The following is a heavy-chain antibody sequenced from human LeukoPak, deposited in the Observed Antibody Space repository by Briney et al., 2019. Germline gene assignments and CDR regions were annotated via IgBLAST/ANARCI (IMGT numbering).Heavy chain of an antibody. CDR2: ISAYNGNT. CDR3: ARDRNCSSTSCYFGYYYYYGMDV. V-gene: IGHV1-18*01. CDR1: GGTFSSYA. J-gene: IGHJ6*02. Sequence: ASVKVSCKASGGTFSSYAISWVRQAPGQGLEWMGWISAYNGNTNYAQKLQGRVTMTTDTSTSTAYMELRSLRSDDTAVYYCARDRNCSSTSCYFGYYYYYGMDVWGQGTTVTVSS. D-gene: IGHD2-2*01.